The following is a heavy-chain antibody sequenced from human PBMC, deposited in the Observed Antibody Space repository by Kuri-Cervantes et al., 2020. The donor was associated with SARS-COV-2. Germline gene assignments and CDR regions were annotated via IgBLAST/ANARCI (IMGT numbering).Heavy chain of an antibody. V-gene: IGHV3-21*01. CDR2: ISSSSSYI. D-gene: IGHD6-6*01. CDR1: GFTFSSYS. CDR3: ASGEIAAFGTIYYFDY. J-gene: IGHJ4*02. Sequence: GESLKISCAASGFTFSSYSMNWVRQAPGKGLEWVSSISSSSSYIYYADSVKGRFTISRDNAKNSLYLQMNSLRAEDTAVYYCASGEIAAFGTIYYFDYWGQGTLVTVSS.